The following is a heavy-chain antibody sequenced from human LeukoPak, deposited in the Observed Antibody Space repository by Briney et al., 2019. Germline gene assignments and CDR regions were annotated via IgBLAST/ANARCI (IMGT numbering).Heavy chain of an antibody. CDR3: ARDSASTLYYYYYYMDV. CDR2: INPNSGGT. J-gene: IGHJ6*03. D-gene: IGHD2/OR15-2a*01. CDR1: GYTFTGYY. Sequence: ASVKVSCKASGYTFTGYYMHWVRQAPGQGLEWMGWINPNSGGTNYAQKFQGRVTMTRDTSISTAYVELSRLRSDDTAVYYCARDSASTLYYYYYYMDVWGKGTTVTISS. V-gene: IGHV1-2*02.